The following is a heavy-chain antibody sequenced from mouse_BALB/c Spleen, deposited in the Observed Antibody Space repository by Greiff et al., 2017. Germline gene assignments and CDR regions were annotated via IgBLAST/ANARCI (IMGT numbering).Heavy chain of an antibody. J-gene: IGHJ4*01. D-gene: IGHD1-1*01. V-gene: IGHV14-1*02. CDR3: AMAVVATGAMDY. Sequence: EVQLHQSGAELVRPGALVKLSCKASGFNIKDYYMHWVKQRPEQGLEWIGWIDPENGNTIYDPKFQGKASITADTSSNTAYLQLSSLTSEDTAVYYCAMAVVATGAMDYWGQGTSVTVSA. CDR1: GFNIKDYY. CDR2: IDPENGNT.